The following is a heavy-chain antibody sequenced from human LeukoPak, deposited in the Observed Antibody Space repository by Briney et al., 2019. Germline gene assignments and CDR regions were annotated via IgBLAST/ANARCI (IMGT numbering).Heavy chain of an antibody. CDR1: GFTFSSYW. CDR3: ACYGIAPPY. D-gene: IGHD2-15*01. Sequence: GGSLRLSCAASGFTFSSYWIHWLRQPPGKGLVWVSHINNDGSSTSYADSVKGRFTISRDNAKNTLYLQMNSLRTEDTAVYYCACYGIAPPYWGQGTLVTVSS. V-gene: IGHV3-74*01. J-gene: IGHJ4*02. CDR2: INNDGSST.